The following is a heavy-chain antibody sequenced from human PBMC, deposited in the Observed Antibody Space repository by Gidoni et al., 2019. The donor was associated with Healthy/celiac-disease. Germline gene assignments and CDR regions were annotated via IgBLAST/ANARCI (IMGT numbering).Heavy chain of an antibody. Sequence: QVQLQESGPGLVTPSPTLPLTCTASGGLTSSGGDYWSWIRQHPGKGLEWMGYIYYRGSTYYNPSLKSRVTISVDTAKNQFSLKLSSVTAADTAVYYCARALLDYWYFDLWGRGTLVTVSS. CDR2: IYYRGST. CDR3: ARALLDYWYFDL. V-gene: IGHV4-31*03. D-gene: IGHD1-1*01. J-gene: IGHJ2*01. CDR1: GGLTSSGGDY.